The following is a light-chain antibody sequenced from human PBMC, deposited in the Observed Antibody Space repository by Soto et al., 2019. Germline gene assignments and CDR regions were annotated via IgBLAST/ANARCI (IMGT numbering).Light chain of an antibody. CDR2: AAS. CDR1: QNINSY. CDR3: QQYNNWS. V-gene: IGKV1-39*01. Sequence: DIQMTQSPSTLSASVGDRVTITCRARQNINSYLNWYQQKPGKAPKLLIYAASSLQSGVPSRFSGSGSGTEFTLTISSLQSEDFAVYYCQQYNNWSFGQGTRLEIK. J-gene: IGKJ5*01.